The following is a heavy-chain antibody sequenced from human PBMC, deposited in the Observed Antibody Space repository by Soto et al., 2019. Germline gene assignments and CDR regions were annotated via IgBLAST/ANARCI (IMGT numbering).Heavy chain of an antibody. Sequence: ASVKVSCKTSGYTFFSDSINCVRQAPGQGLEWMAWISTYSGNTHYAARVQGRATVTLDKSARTAFMEMRGLTSDDTAVYFCASDNGYFDLWGQGTLVTVSS. V-gene: IGHV1-18*04. CDR3: ASDNGYFDL. CDR1: GYTFFSDS. J-gene: IGHJ4*02. CDR2: ISTYSGNT.